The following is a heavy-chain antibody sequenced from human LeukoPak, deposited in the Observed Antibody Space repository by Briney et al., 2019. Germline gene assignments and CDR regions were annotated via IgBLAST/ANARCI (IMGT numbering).Heavy chain of an antibody. CDR3: AKVDIVVVVAAIRWFDP. CDR1: GFSFSPTW. CDR2: ISGSGGST. Sequence: GGSLRLSCAASGFSFSPTWMHWVRHPPGQGLEWVSAISGSGGSTYYADSVKGRFTISRDNSKNTLYLQMNSLRAEDTAVYYCAKVDIVVVVAAIRWFDPWGQGTLVTVSS. J-gene: IGHJ5*02. D-gene: IGHD2-15*01. V-gene: IGHV3-23*01.